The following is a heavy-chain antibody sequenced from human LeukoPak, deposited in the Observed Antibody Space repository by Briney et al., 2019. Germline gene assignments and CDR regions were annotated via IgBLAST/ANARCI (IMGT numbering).Heavy chain of an antibody. V-gene: IGHV1-69*05. Sequence: ASVKVSCTASGGTFSSYAISWVRQAPGQGLEWMGGIIPIFGTANYAQKFQGRVTLTRDMSTSTDYLELSSLRSEDTAVYYCARDNSVRDEAWWFNPWGQGTLVTVSS. CDR1: GGTFSSYA. CDR3: ARDNSVRDEAWWFNP. D-gene: IGHD5-24*01. CDR2: IIPIFGTA. J-gene: IGHJ5*02.